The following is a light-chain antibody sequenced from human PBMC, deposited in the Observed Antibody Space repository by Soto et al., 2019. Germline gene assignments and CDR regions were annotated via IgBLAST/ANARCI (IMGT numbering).Light chain of an antibody. V-gene: IGKV3-11*01. CDR1: QSISYY. J-gene: IGKJ5*01. CDR2: DAS. Sequence: EIVLTQSPATLSLSPGERATLSCRASQSISYYLAWYQQKPGQAPRLLIYDASDRATGIPDRFSGSGSGTDFTLTVSSPEPEDFAVYYSQQRSNWPPGSTFGQGTDWRL. CDR3: QQRSNWPPGST.